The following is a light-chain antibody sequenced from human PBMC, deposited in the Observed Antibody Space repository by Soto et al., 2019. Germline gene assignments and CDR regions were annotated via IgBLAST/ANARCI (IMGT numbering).Light chain of an antibody. J-gene: IGKJ2*02. CDR1: QSVSSN. CDR3: QQYTNWPPWT. CDR2: GAS. Sequence: EIVMTQSPATLSVSPGERATLSCRASQSVSSNLAWYQQKPGQAPRLLIYGASTRATGIPARFSGSGSGTELTLTISSLQSEDFAVHYCQQYTNWPPWTFGQGTKLEIK. V-gene: IGKV3-15*01.